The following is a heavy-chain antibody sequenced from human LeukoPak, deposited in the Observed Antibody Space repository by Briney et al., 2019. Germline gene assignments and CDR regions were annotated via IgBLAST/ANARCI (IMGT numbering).Heavy chain of an antibody. V-gene: IGHV3-23*01. D-gene: IGHD5-12*01. CDR3: AKVVRSGYDSDY. CDR1: GFTFSSYW. J-gene: IGHJ4*02. Sequence: GGSLRLSCAASGFTFSSYWMSLVRQAPGKGLEWVSAISGSGGSTYYADSVKGRFTISRDNSKNTLYLQMNSLRAEDTAVYYCAKVVRSGYDSDYWGQGTLVTVSS. CDR2: ISGSGGST.